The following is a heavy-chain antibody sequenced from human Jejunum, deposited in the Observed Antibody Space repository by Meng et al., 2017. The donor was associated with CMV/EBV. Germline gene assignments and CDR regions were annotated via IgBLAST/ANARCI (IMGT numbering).Heavy chain of an antibody. Sequence: QVRLKVSGPGSVKLSQTLSLTCSLSGGSIGSGDYYWSWIRQPPAKGMEWIGYIHDNGSTYYNQSLKSRVDISLGTSRNHFYLTLSSVTAEDTAVYFCARGSIFVSFDYWGQGTLVTVSS. CDR3: ARGSIFVSFDY. CDR1: GGSIGSGDYY. V-gene: IGHV4-30-4*08. J-gene: IGHJ4*02. CDR2: IHDNGST. D-gene: IGHD3-3*01.